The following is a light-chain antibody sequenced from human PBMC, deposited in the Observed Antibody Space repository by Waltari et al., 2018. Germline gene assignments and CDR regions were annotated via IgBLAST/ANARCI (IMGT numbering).Light chain of an antibody. Sequence: DIVMTQSPDSLAVSLGERATINCKSSQSVLYSANNKNYLAWYQQKTEQPPKLLIYWASTRESGAPDRFSGSGSGTDFTLTISSLQAEDVAVYYCQQYYTTPLTFGGGTKVEIK. CDR1: QSVLYSANNKNY. V-gene: IGKV4-1*01. CDR3: QQYYTTPLT. J-gene: IGKJ4*01. CDR2: WAS.